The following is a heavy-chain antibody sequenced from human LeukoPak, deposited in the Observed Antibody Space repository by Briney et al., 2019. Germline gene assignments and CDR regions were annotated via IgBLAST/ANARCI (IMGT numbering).Heavy chain of an antibody. CDR1: GCTLTEVS. V-gene: IGHV1-24*01. J-gene: IGHJ4*02. Sequence: ASVKVSCKISGCTLTEVSMHWVRQAPGKGLEWMGGFAPGDGETIYAQNFQGRLIVTEDTSTDTAYMELSSLRSDDTAVYYCATEIVGYGDVNYFDSWGQGTLVTVSS. D-gene: IGHD4-17*01. CDR2: FAPGDGET. CDR3: ATEIVGYGDVNYFDS.